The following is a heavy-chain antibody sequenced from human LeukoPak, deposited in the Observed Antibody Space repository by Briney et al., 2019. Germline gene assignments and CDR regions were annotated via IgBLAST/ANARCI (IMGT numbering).Heavy chain of an antibody. CDR3: ARGFELITFGGAIGKLNWFDS. CDR1: GFTFSTYE. Sequence: PGGSLRLSCAASGFTFSTYEMDWVRQAPGKELEWVSYISSRGSSIYYADSVKGRFTISRDNAKNSLYLQMSSLRVEDTAVYYCARGFELITFGGAIGKLNWFDSWGQGTLVTVSS. D-gene: IGHD3-16*02. J-gene: IGHJ5*01. CDR2: ISSRGSSI. V-gene: IGHV3-48*03.